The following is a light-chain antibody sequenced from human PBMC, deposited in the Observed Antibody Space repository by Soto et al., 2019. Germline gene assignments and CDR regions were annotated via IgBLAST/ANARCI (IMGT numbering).Light chain of an antibody. V-gene: IGLV2-8*01. CDR2: EVS. CDR3: NSYAGSNNFL. J-gene: IGLJ1*01. Sequence: QSALTQPPSASGSPGQSVTISCTGTSSDVGGYNYVSWYQQHPGKAPKLMIYEVSKRPSGVPDRFSGSKSGNTASLTVSGLQAEDEADYYCNSYAGSNNFLFVTGTKLTVL. CDR1: SSDVGGYNY.